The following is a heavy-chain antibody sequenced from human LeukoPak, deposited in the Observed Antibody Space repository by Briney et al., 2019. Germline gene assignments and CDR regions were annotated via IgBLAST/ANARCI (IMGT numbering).Heavy chain of an antibody. V-gene: IGHV3-23*01. D-gene: IGHD3-10*01. Sequence: GGSLRLSCAASGFTFSNYAMSWVRQAPGKGLEWVSAISASGGSTYYADSVKGRFTISRDNSKNSLYLQMNSLRAEDTAVYYCARHILHYGSGRGRFDYWGQGTLVTVSS. CDR1: GFTFSNYA. CDR2: ISASGGST. J-gene: IGHJ4*02. CDR3: ARHILHYGSGRGRFDY.